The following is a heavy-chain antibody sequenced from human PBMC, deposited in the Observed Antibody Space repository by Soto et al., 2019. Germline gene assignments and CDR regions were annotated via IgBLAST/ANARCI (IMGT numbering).Heavy chain of an antibody. D-gene: IGHD3-22*01. Sequence: EVQLLESGGGLVQPGGSLRLSCAASVFTFSSHAMGWVRQAPGKGLEWVSTISSGGDNTYSADSVKGRFTISRDNSKNTLYLELNSLGAEDTALYYCSKSRYYDSSGPGAFDVWGPGTMVTVSS. CDR1: VFTFSSHA. V-gene: IGHV3-23*01. J-gene: IGHJ3*01. CDR2: ISSGGDNT. CDR3: SKSRYYDSSGPGAFDV.